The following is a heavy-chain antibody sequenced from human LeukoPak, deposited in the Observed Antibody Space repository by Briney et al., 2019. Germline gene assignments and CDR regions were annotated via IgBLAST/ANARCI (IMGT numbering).Heavy chain of an antibody. J-gene: IGHJ3*01. CDR1: GFTFSSYA. D-gene: IGHD3-22*01. V-gene: IGHV3-23*01. CDR3: AKELAITMIVES. CDR2: ISGNGGST. Sequence: GGSLRLSCAASGFTFSSYAMSWVRQAPGKGLELASAISGNGGSTYYADSVKGRFTISRDNSKNTLYLQMNSLRAEDTAVYYCAKELAITMIVESWGQGTMVTVSS.